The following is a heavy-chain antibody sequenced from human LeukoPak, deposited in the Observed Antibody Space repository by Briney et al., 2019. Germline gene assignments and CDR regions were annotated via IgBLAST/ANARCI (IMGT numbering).Heavy chain of an antibody. J-gene: IGHJ4*02. CDR1: GFTFSSYI. D-gene: IGHD2-2*01. V-gene: IGHV3-48*04. CDR2: ISSSSSTI. Sequence: RGSLRLSCAASGFTFSSYIMNWVRQAPGKGLEWVSYISSSSSTIYYADSVKGRFTLSRDNAKNSLYLQMNSLRAEDTAVYYCASTGRYCTSTSCSSYFHYWGQGTLVTVSS. CDR3: ASTGRYCTSTSCSSYFHY.